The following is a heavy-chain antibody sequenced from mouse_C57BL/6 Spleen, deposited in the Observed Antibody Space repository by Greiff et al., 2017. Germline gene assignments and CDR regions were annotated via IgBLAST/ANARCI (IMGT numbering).Heavy chain of an antibody. Sequence: VQLQQSGAELVRPGASVKLSCKASGYTFTDYYINWVKQRPGQGLEWIARIYPGSGNTYYNEKFKGKATLTAEKSSSTAYMQLSSLTSDDSAVYFCAREAAQATYAMDYWGQGTSVTVSS. CDR3: AREAAQATYAMDY. CDR2: IYPGSGNT. V-gene: IGHV1-76*01. J-gene: IGHJ4*01. CDR1: GYTFTDYY. D-gene: IGHD3-2*02.